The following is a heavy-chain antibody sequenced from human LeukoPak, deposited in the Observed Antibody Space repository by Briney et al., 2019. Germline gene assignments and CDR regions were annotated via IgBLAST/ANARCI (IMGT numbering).Heavy chain of an antibody. CDR3: ARGIDI. CDR1: GFTFSSYA. J-gene: IGHJ3*02. CDR2: ISYDGSNK. Sequence: GGSLRLSCAASGFTFSSYAMHWVRQAPGKGLEWVALISYDGSNKYYADSVKGRFTISRDNAKNSLYLQMNSLRAEDTAIYYCARGIDIWGQGTMVTVSS. V-gene: IGHV3-30*04.